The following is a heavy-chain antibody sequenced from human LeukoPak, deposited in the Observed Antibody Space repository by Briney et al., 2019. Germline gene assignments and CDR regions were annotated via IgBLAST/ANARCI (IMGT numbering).Heavy chain of an antibody. CDR3: AKERGRYSGYDVVDY. Sequence: GGSLRLSCAASGFSFSTYSMNWVRQAPGKGLEWVSDITSSSSYIWYADSVKGRFTVSRDDAKNSLYLQMNSLRAEDTAVYYCAKERGRYSGYDVVDYWGQGTLVTVSS. V-gene: IGHV3-21*04. D-gene: IGHD5-12*01. CDR2: ITSSSSYI. CDR1: GFSFSTYS. J-gene: IGHJ4*02.